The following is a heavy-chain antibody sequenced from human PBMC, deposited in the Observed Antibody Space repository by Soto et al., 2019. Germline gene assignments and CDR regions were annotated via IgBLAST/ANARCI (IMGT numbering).Heavy chain of an antibody. CDR1: GGSVSSGSYY. J-gene: IGHJ4*02. D-gene: IGHD2-15*01. CDR2: MSYSGST. Sequence: QVQLQESGPGLVKPSETLSLTCTVSGGSVSSGSYYWSWIRQPPGKGLEWIGYMSYSGSTNYNPALKSRVSISIDTSTIQFSLRLSSVTAADTAVYYCARATRVVVYFDSWGQGALVTVSS. CDR3: ARATRVVVYFDS. V-gene: IGHV4-61*01.